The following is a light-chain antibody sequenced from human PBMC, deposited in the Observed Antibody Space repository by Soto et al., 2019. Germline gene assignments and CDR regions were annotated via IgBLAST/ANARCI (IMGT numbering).Light chain of an antibody. CDR3: QQCETMLT. CDR2: KAS. V-gene: IGKV1-5*03. CDR1: QSIRSW. J-gene: IGKJ1*01. Sequence: DIQMTQSPSTLSASVGDRVTITCRASQSIRSWLAWYQQKPGKAPKLLIFKASTLESGVPSRFSGSGSGTEFTLTISSLQPDDFATYYCQQCETMLTFGQGTKVEIK.